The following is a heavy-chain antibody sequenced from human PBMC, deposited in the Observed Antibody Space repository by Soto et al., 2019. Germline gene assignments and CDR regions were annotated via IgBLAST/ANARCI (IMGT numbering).Heavy chain of an antibody. CDR3: AREDDCSGGSCPTQHFDY. Sequence: ASVKVSCKVSGYTLTELSMHWVRQAPGKGLEWMGGFDPEDGETIYAQKFQGRVTMTADKSTSTAYMELSSLRSEDTAVYYCAREDDCSGGSCPTQHFDYWGQGTLVTVSS. CDR2: FDPEDGET. D-gene: IGHD2-15*01. CDR1: GYTLTELS. V-gene: IGHV1-24*01. J-gene: IGHJ4*02.